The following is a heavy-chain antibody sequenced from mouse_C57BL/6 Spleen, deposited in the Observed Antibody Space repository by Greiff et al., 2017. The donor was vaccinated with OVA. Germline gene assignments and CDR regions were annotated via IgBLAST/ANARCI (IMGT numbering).Heavy chain of an antibody. Sequence: VQLKESGPVLVKPGASVKMSCKASGYTFTDYYMNWVKQSHGKSLEWIGVINPYNGGTSYNQKFKGKATLTVDKSSSTAYMELNSLTSEDSAVYYCARKGDIYDYDGVYYAMDYWGQGTSVTVSS. CDR2: INPYNGGT. D-gene: IGHD2-4*01. CDR3: ARKGDIYDYDGVYYAMDY. CDR1: GYTFTDYY. V-gene: IGHV1-19*01. J-gene: IGHJ4*01.